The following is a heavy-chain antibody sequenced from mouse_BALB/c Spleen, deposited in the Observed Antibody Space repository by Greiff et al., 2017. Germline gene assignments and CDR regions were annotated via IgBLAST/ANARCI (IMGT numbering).Heavy chain of an antibody. Sequence: QVQLKQSGAELARPGASVKLSCKASGYTFTSYWMQWVKQRPGQGLEWIGAIYPGDGDTRYTQKFKGKATLTADKSSSTAYMQLSSLASEDSAVYYCARGGDAMDYWGQGTSVTVSS. CDR2: IYPGDGDT. V-gene: IGHV1-87*01. CDR1: GYTFTSYW. CDR3: ARGGDAMDY. J-gene: IGHJ4*01.